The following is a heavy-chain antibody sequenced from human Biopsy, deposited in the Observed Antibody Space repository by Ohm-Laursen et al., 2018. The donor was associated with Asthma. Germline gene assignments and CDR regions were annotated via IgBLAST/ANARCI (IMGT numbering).Heavy chain of an antibody. D-gene: IGHD4-17*01. Sequence: SLRLSCSASGFVFSQSGMNWVRQAPGKGLEWVSSISSSSSYIYYADSVKGRFTISRDNAKNSLYLQMNSLRAENTAVYYCARDRYGDYVGWFDPWGQGTLVTVSS. V-gene: IGHV3-21*01. CDR1: GFVFSQSG. J-gene: IGHJ5*02. CDR3: ARDRYGDYVGWFDP. CDR2: ISSSSSYI.